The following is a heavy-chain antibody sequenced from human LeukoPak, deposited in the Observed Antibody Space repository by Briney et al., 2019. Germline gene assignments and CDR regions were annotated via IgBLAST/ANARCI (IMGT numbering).Heavy chain of an antibody. J-gene: IGHJ4*02. CDR2: MSYDGTNK. CDR3: AKDVERLDYFDY. D-gene: IGHD3-9*01. CDR1: GFTFSSYP. V-gene: IGHV3-30*18. Sequence: GGSLRLSCVASGFTFSSYPMNWVRQAPGKGLEWVAIMSYDGTNKYYADSVKGRFTISRDNSKNTLYLQMNSLRAEDTAVYYCAKDVERLDYFDYWGQGTLVTVSS.